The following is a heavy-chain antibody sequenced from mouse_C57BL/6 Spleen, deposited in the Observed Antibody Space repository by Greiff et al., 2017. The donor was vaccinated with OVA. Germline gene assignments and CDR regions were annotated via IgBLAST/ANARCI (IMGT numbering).Heavy chain of an antibody. D-gene: IGHD2-5*01. Sequence: VQLQQSRPELVKPGASVKISCKASGYTFTDYYMNWVKQSHGKSLEWIGDINPNNGGTSYNQKFKGKATLTVDKSSSTAYMELRRLTSEDSAVYYCARGADYSNWDYWGQGTTLTVSS. CDR2: INPNNGGT. V-gene: IGHV1-26*01. CDR1: GYTFTDYY. CDR3: ARGADYSNWDY. J-gene: IGHJ2*01.